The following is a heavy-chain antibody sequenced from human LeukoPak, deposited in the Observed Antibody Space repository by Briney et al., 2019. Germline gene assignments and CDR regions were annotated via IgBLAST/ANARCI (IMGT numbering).Heavy chain of an antibody. CDR2: ISGSGGST. D-gene: IGHD5-12*01. CDR3: AKALTVATMVNAFDI. Sequence: PGGSLRLSCAASGFTFSRYAMNWVRQAPGKGLEWVSGISGSGGSTYYADSVKGRFTISRDNSKNTLYLQMNSLRAEDTAVYYCAKALTVATMVNAFDIWGQGTKVTVSS. J-gene: IGHJ3*02. V-gene: IGHV3-23*01. CDR1: GFTFSRYA.